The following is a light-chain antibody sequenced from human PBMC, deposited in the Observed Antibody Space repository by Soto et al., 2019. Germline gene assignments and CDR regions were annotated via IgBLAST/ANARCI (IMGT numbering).Light chain of an antibody. V-gene: IGKV4-1*01. Sequence: EIVMTPSLDALAVSLGEGATIKCKSSEGCFYSSNNKKYLDWYQQKQGQPPKXLIYWASTRESGVPDRLSGSGYGTDLTITISSMKDEDVEVYYCQQYYSNTLTFGGGTKVDIK. CDR2: WAS. CDR3: QQYYSNTLT. J-gene: IGKJ4*01. CDR1: EGCFYSSNNKKY.